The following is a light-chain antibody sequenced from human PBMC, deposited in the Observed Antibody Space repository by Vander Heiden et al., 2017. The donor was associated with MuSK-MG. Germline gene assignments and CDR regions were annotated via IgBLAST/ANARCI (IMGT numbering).Light chain of an antibody. J-gene: IGLJ2*01. CDR2: DVS. CDR1: SSDVGGYNY. V-gene: IGLV2-14*01. CDR3: SSYTSSSTLYVV. Sequence: QSALTQPASVSGSPGQSITISCTGTSSDVGGYNYVSWYQQHPGKAPKLLFYDVSKRPSGVSNRFSGSKSGNTASLTISGLQAEDEAEYYCSSYTSSSTLYVVFGGGTKLTVL.